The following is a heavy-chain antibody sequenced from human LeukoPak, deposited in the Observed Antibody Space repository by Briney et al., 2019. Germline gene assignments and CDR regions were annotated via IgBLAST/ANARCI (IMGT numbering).Heavy chain of an antibody. CDR1: EFTFNSYS. J-gene: IGHJ4*02. V-gene: IGHV3-21*01. CDR2: ISSGSTYI. CDR3: ARDPFYYDAVGSDDY. D-gene: IGHD3-22*01. Sequence: GGSLRLSCAASEFTFNSYSFNWIRQPPGGRLEWVSSISSGSTYIYYSYSVKGRFTVSRDNAKNSLFLQMNNLRAEDTAVYYCARDPFYYDAVGSDDYWGQGTLVTVSS.